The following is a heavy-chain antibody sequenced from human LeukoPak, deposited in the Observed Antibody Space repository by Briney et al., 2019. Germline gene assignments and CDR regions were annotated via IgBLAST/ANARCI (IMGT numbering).Heavy chain of an antibody. V-gene: IGHV3-23*01. CDR2: ISGSGGST. CDR1: GFTFSSYA. D-gene: IGHD5-12*01. CDR3: AKDRREKVATTHYFDY. Sequence: GGSLRLSCAASGFTFSSYAMSWVRQAPGKGLEWVSAISGSGGSTYYADSVKGRFTISRDNSKNTLYLQMNSLRAEDTAVYYCAKDRREKVATTHYFDYWGQGTLVTVSS. J-gene: IGHJ4*02.